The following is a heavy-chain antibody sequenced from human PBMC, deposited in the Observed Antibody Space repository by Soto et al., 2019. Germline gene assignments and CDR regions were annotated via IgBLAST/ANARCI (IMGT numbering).Heavy chain of an antibody. CDR1: GFSFGDYD. CDR2: IGAADDP. V-gene: IGHV3-13*05. D-gene: IGHD3-3*01. CDR3: ARGERSYYDFWSGYYTEYYCGMDV. Sequence: PGGSLRLSCAASGFSFGDYDLHWVRQATGKGLEWVSAIGAADDPYYIASVKGRFTISRDNAKNSLYLQMNSLRAEDTAVYYCARGERSYYDFWSGYYTEYYCGMDVWGQGTTVTVSS. J-gene: IGHJ6*02.